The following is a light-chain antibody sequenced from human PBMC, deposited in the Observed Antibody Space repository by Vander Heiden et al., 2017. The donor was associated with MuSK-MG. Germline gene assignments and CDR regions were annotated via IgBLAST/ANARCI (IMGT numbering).Light chain of an antibody. CDR3: QQEDSTPIT. CDR2: WAS. Sequence: RATINCKSSQSVLYSSNNENYLAWYQQKAGQPPKLLIYWASTRESGVPDRFSGSGFGTDFTLTISSLQAEDVAVYYCQQEDSTPITFGRGTKVEIK. J-gene: IGKJ4*01. V-gene: IGKV4-1*01. CDR1: QSVLYSSNNENY.